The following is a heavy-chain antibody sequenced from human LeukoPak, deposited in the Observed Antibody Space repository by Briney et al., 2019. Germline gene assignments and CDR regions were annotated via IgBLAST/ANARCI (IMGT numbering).Heavy chain of an antibody. CDR1: GFTFSSYG. V-gene: IGHV3-33*01. D-gene: IGHD3-22*01. CDR3: AREYYYDSSGTIDY. Sequence: GRSLRLSCAASGFTFSSYGMSWVRQAPGKGLEWVAVIWYDGSNKYYADSVKGRFTISRDNSNNTLYLQMNSLRAEDTAVYYCAREYYYDSSGTIDYWGQGTLVTVSS. J-gene: IGHJ4*02. CDR2: IWYDGSNK.